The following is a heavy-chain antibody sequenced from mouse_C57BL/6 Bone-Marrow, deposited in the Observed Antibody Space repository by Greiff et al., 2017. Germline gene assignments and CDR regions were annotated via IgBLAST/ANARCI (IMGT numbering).Heavy chain of an antibody. J-gene: IGHJ2*01. Sequence: VMLVESGPGLVAPSQSLSITCTVSGFSLTSYAISWVRQPPGKGLEWLGVIWTGGGTNYNSALKSRLSISKDNSKSQVFLKMNSLQTDDTARYYCARSTMVTTGVLFDYWGQDTTLTVSS. D-gene: IGHD2-2*01. CDR1: GFSLTSYA. CDR3: ARSTMVTTGVLFDY. V-gene: IGHV2-9-1*01. CDR2: IWTGGGT.